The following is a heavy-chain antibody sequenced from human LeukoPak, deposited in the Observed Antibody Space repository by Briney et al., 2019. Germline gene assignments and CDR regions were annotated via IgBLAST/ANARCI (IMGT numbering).Heavy chain of an antibody. V-gene: IGHV3-74*01. J-gene: IGHJ4*02. CDR1: GFTFSNYW. CDR2: ITDDGSSA. CDR3: ARDGGGSSGYYWGLGY. D-gene: IGHD3-22*01. Sequence: GGSLRLSCAASGFTFSNYWMHWVRQAPGKGLMWVSRITDDGSSATYADSVKGRFTISRDNAKDTLYLQMNSLRAEDTAVYYCARDGGGSSGYYWGLGYWGQGALVSVSS.